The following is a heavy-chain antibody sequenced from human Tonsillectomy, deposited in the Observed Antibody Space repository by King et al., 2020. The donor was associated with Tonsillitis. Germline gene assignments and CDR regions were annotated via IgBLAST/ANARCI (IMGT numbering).Heavy chain of an antibody. V-gene: IGHV1-18*01. D-gene: IGHD3-22*01. CDR1: GYTFTSYG. CDR2: ISAYNGNT. CDR3: AREDYYESSGFGDY. Sequence: QLVQSGAEVKKPGASVKVSCKASGYTFTSYGISWVRQAPGQGLEWLGWISAYNGNTNYAQKFQGRVTMTTDTSTRTAYMELRGLRSDDTAVYYCAREDYYESSGFGDYWGQGTLVTVSS. J-gene: IGHJ4*02.